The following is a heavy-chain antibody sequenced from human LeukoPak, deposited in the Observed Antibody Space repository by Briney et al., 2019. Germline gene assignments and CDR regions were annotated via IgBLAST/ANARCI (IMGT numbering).Heavy chain of an antibody. Sequence: GRSLRLSCAPSGFTFEDYAMHCVRQARGKGLEWLSGMSWNSGILSYADSVKGRFTIFRDKAKNYVYLKMNSLRAEDPALYYCAKTQTMVARGIRVLDYWGQGTLVTVCS. D-gene: IGHD2-15*01. CDR3: AKTQTMVARGIRVLDY. V-gene: IGHV3-9*01. J-gene: IGHJ4*02. CDR2: MSWNSGIL. CDR1: GFTFEDYA.